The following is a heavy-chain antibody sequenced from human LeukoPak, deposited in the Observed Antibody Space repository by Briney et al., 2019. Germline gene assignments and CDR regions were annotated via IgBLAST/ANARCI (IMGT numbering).Heavy chain of an antibody. CDR3: ARDTYYGSGSYLDWKRQYYFDY. CDR2: IKQDGSEK. Sequence: GGSLRLSCAASGFTFSSYWMSWVRQAPGKGLEWVANIKQDGSEKYYVDSVKGRFTISRDNAKNSLYLQMNSLRAEDTAVYYCARDTYYGSGSYLDWKRQYYFDYWGQGTLVTVSS. J-gene: IGHJ4*02. V-gene: IGHV3-7*01. CDR1: GFTFSSYW. D-gene: IGHD3-10*01.